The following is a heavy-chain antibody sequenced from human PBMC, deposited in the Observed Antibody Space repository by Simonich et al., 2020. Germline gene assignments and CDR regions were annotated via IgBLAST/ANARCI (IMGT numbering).Heavy chain of an antibody. V-gene: IGHV3-48*03. CDR2: ISSSGSTN. CDR3: ARHYYGDYYFDY. Sequence: EVQLVESGGGLVQPGGSLRLSCAASGFTLSSYEMNWVRQAPRKGLEWVSYISSSGSTNYYADSVKGRFTISRDNAKNSLYLQMNSLRAEDTAVYYCARHYYGDYYFDYWGQGTLVTVSS. CDR1: GFTLSSYE. D-gene: IGHD4-17*01. J-gene: IGHJ4*02.